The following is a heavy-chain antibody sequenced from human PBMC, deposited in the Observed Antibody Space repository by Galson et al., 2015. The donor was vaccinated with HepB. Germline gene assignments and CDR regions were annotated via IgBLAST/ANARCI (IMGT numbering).Heavy chain of an antibody. V-gene: IGHV3-7*01. D-gene: IGHD3-10*01. CDR1: GFTFSSYW. CDR2: IKQDGSEK. J-gene: IGHJ4*02. CDR3: VRGGGVFDF. Sequence: SLRLSCAASGFTFSSYWMSWVRRAPGKGLEGVANIKQDGSEKYYVESVKGRLTISRDNAKNSLYLQMNSLRAEDTAVYYCVRGGGVFDFWGQGTLVTVSS.